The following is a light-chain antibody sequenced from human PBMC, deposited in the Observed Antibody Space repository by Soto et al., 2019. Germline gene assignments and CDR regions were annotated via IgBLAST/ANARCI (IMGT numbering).Light chain of an antibody. Sequence: DIQMTQSPSTLSASVGDRVTITCRASQSISSWLAWYQQKPGKAPKLLIYDASSLESGVPSRFSGSGSGTEFTIIISSLQPDDFATYCCQQYNSYALTFGGGTTVEIK. J-gene: IGKJ4*01. CDR3: QQYNSYALT. CDR1: QSISSW. V-gene: IGKV1-5*01. CDR2: DAS.